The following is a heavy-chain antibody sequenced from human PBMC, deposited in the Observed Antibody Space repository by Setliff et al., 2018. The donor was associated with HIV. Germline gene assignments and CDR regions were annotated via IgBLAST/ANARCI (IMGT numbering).Heavy chain of an antibody. Sequence: GASVKVSCKASGYTFTSYAMNWVRQAPGQGLEWMGCINCNAGNPTYAHGFTGRFVFSVDTPVSTAYLQIFSLKAEDTAVYYCTRDHTPPPNYDFWSGQLDLRNIFYYMDVWGTGSPVTVSS. V-gene: IGHV7-4-1*01. CDR3: TRDHTPPPNYDFWSGQLDLRNIFYYMDV. J-gene: IGHJ6*03. CDR1: GYTFTSYA. D-gene: IGHD3-3*01. CDR2: INCNAGNP.